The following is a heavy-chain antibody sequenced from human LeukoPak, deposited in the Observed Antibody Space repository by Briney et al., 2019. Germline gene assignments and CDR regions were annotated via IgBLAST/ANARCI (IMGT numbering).Heavy chain of an antibody. CDR1: GYTFTGYY. Sequence: ASVKVSCKASGYTFTGYYMHWVRQAPGQGLEWMGWINPNSGGTNYAQKFQGRVTMTRDTSISTAYMELSRLRSDDTAVYYCARAHSGWVWLDPWGQGTLVTVSS. CDR3: ARAHSGWVWLDP. D-gene: IGHD5-12*01. V-gene: IGHV1-2*02. CDR2: INPNSGGT. J-gene: IGHJ5*02.